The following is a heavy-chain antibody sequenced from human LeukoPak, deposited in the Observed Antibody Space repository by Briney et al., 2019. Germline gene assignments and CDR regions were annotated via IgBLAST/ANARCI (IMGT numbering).Heavy chain of an antibody. D-gene: IGHD6-13*01. J-gene: IGHJ4*02. Sequence: PGGCLRLSCAASEFTFSSYDMHWVRQATGKGLEWVSTIDTAGNAWYPDSVKGRFTISRENAKNSLNLQMNSLRVGDTAVYYCARAKMPGIQTAGRVNYFDSWGQGTLVTVSA. CDR2: IDTAGNA. CDR3: ARAKMPGIQTAGRVNYFDS. CDR1: EFTFSSYD. V-gene: IGHV3-13*01.